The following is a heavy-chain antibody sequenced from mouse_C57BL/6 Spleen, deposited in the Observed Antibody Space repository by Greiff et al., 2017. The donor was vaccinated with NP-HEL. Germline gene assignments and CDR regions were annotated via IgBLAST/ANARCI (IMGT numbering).Heavy chain of an antibody. J-gene: IGHJ4*01. CDR1: GFNIKDDY. V-gene: IGHV14-4*01. CDR2: IDPENGDT. CDR3: TTLGSRYAMDY. D-gene: IGHD1-1*02. Sequence: VQLQQSGAELVRPGASVKLSCTASGFNIKDDYMHWVKQRPEQGLEWIGWIDPENGDTEYASKFQGKATITADTSSNTAYLQLSSLTSEDTAVYYCTTLGSRYAMDYWGQGTSVTVSS.